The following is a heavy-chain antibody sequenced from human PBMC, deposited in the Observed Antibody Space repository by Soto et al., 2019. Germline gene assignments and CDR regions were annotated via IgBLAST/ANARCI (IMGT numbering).Heavy chain of an antibody. CDR1: GYTFTSYA. CDR3: ARGLAPYYFDY. D-gene: IGHD6-19*01. V-gene: IGHV1-3*01. Sequence: QVQLVQSGAEVKKPGASVKVSCKASGYTFTSYAMHWVRQAPGQRLEWMGWINAGNGNTKYSQKFQGRVTITRDTSASTAYMELSSLRSEYTAVYYCARGLAPYYFDYWGQGTLVTVSS. CDR2: INAGNGNT. J-gene: IGHJ4*02.